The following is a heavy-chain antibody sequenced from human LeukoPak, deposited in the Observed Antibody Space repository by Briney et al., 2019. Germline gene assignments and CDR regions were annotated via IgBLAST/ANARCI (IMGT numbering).Heavy chain of an antibody. CDR2: INHGGST. CDR1: GYSISSGFY. CDR3: ARGRYVTTRGGAAAGFLDY. D-gene: IGHD6-13*01. Sequence: KPSETLSLTCSVSGYSISSGFYWDWIRQPPGKGLEWIGEINHGGSTNYNPSLKSRVTISVDTSQNQFTLRLSSVTAADTAVYYCARGRYVTTRGGAAAGFLDYWGQGTLVTVST. J-gene: IGHJ4*02. V-gene: IGHV4-38-2*02.